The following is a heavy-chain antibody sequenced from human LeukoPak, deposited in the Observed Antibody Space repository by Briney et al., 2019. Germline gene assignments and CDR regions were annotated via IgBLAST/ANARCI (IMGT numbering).Heavy chain of an antibody. CDR2: IYYSGST. Sequence: SETLSLTRTVSGGSISSSSYYWGWIRQPPGKGLEWIGSIYYSGSTYYNPSLKSRVTISVDTSKNQFSLKLGSVTAADTAVYYCARHPKDDFWSGYPGRYGMDVWGQGTTVTVSS. J-gene: IGHJ6*02. CDR1: GGSISSSSYY. V-gene: IGHV4-39*01. D-gene: IGHD3-3*01. CDR3: ARHPKDDFWSGYPGRYGMDV.